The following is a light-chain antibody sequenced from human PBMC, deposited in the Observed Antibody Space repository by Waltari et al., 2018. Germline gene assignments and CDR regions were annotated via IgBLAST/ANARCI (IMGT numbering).Light chain of an antibody. CDR2: GAS. J-gene: IGKJ2*01. Sequence: EIVMTQSPATLSVSPGERATLSCRASQSVSSNLAWYQQKPAQAPRLLIYGASTRATGIPARFSGSGSGTEFTLTISSLQSDDVATYYCQQYSSFSYTFGQGTKLEIK. V-gene: IGKV3-15*01. CDR3: QQYSSFSYT. CDR1: QSVSSN.